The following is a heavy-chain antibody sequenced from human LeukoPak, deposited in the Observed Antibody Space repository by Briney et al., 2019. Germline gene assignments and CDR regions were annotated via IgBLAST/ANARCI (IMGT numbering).Heavy chain of an antibody. J-gene: IGHJ3*02. V-gene: IGHV1-18*01. D-gene: IGHD1-26*01. Sequence: ASVKVSCKASGYSFTGYGMSWVRQAPGQGLEWMGWSSAYNGDTNYAQNLQGRVTMATDTSTSTAYTELRSLRSDDTAVYYCARRLREPDVFDIWGQGTMVTVSS. CDR2: SSAYNGDT. CDR1: GYSFTGYG. CDR3: ARRLREPDVFDI.